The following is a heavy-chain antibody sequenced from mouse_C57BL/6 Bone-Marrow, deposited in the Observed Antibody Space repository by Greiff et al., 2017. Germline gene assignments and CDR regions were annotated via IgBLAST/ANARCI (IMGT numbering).Heavy chain of an antibody. CDR3: ARARLDLFDY. J-gene: IGHJ2*01. CDR1: GYAFTNYL. CDR2: INPGSGGT. D-gene: IGHD2-4*01. Sequence: QVQLQQSGAELVRPGTSVKVSCKASGYAFTNYLIEWVKQRPGQGLEWIGVINPGSGGTNYNEKFKGKATLTADKSSSTAYMQLSSLTSEDSAVYFCARARLDLFDYWGQGTTLTVSS. V-gene: IGHV1-54*01.